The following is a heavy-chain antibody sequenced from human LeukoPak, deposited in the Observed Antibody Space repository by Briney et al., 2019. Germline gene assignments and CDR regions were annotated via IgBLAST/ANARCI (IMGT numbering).Heavy chain of an antibody. CDR3: TRGSIAYYYMDV. CDR1: GASISSYY. Sequence: SETLSLTCTVSGASISSYYWSWIRQPPGKGLEWIGYIYYSGSTNYNPSLKSRVTISVDTSKNQFSLKLSSVTAADTAVYYCTRGSIAYYYMDVWGKGTTVTISS. CDR2: IYYSGST. D-gene: IGHD3-22*01. V-gene: IGHV4-59*01. J-gene: IGHJ6*03.